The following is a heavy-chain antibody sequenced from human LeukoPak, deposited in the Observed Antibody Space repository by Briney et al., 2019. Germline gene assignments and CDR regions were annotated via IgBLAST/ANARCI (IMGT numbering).Heavy chain of an antibody. Sequence: PETLSLTCTVSGGSISSYYWSWIRQPPGKGLEWIGNIYYSGSTNYNPSLKSRVTISVDTSKNQFSLKLSSVTAADTAVYYCTRGSIAYYYMDVWGKGTTVTISS. CDR2: IYYSGST. CDR1: GGSISSYY. CDR3: TRGSIAYYYMDV. D-gene: IGHD3-22*01. J-gene: IGHJ6*03. V-gene: IGHV4-59*01.